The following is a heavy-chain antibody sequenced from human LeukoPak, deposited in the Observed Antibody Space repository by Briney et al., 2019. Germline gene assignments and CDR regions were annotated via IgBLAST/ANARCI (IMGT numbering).Heavy chain of an antibody. CDR1: GYTFTGYY. CDR3: ARGGNWNDEPIDY. CDR2: INPNSGGT. D-gene: IGHD1-1*01. J-gene: IGHJ4*02. Sequence: ASVKVSCKASGYTFTGYYMHWVRQAPGQGLEWMGWINPNSGGTNYAQKFRGRVTMTRDTSISTAYMELSRLRSDDTAVYYCARGGNWNDEPIDYWGQGTLVTVSS. V-gene: IGHV1-2*02.